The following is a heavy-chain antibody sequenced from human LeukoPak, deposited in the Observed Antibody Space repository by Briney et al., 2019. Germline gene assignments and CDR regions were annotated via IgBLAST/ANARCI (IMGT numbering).Heavy chain of an antibody. D-gene: IGHD2-15*01. V-gene: IGHV3-48*01. J-gene: IGHJ4*02. CDR3: VRDNPRCCGVVPVNIDDY. CDR1: GFIFTRDS. CDR2: ISHDSAIK. Sequence: QTGGSLRLSCAASGFIFTRDSMNWVRQAPGKGLEWISYISHDSAIKYYADSVRGRFTISRDNAKSSLCLQMHSLRAEDTAVYYCVRDNPRCCGVVPVNIDDYWGQGTLLTVSS.